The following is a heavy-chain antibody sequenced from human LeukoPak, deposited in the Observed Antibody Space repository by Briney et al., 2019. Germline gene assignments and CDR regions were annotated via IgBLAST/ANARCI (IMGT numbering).Heavy chain of an antibody. CDR2: ITPIFRTP. CDR3: ARGWLAETTVVTPYNY. V-gene: IGHV1-69*13. D-gene: IGHD2-21*02. J-gene: IGHJ4*02. CDR1: GGSFSSTT. Sequence: SVKVSCTASGGSFSSTTINWVRQAPGQGLEWMGGITPIFRTPNYAQKFQGRVTITAVESMSTAYMELSSLRSEDTAVYYCARGWLAETTVVTPYNYWGQGTLVTVSS.